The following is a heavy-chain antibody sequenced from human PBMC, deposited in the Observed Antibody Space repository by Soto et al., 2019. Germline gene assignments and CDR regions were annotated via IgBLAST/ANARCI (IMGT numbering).Heavy chain of an antibody. D-gene: IGHD6-19*01. Sequence: GGSLRLSCSVSGLTVNDAWMDWVRQAPGKGLEWVGRIKKKADGGTSDYPGPLKGRFTISRDDSKNTLYLQMDNLDTEDTAVYYCTTEMRHSNGWYGAFDVWSQGTMVTVSS. CDR1: GLTVNDAW. CDR3: TTEMRHSNGWYGAFDV. J-gene: IGHJ3*01. CDR2: IKKKADGGTS. V-gene: IGHV3-15*01.